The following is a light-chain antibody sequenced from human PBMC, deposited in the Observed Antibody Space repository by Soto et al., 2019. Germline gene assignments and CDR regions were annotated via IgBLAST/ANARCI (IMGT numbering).Light chain of an antibody. J-gene: IGKJ1*01. V-gene: IGKV3-20*01. Sequence: EIVLTQSPGTLSLSPGERATLSCRASQSVGSNYLAWYQQKPGQAPRLLIYSASLKPAGIPDRFSGSGSGTDFTLTISRLEPEDFAVYYCQQYGSSGTFGQGTKVDI. CDR3: QQYGSSGT. CDR2: SAS. CDR1: QSVGSNY.